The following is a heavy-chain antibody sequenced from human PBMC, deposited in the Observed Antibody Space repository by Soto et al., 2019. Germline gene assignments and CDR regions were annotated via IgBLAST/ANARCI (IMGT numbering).Heavy chain of an antibody. CDR2: ISGSGIST. J-gene: IGHJ5*01. CDR1: GFTFSTYP. Sequence: EAQLLESGGGLVQPGGSLRLSCAASGFTFSTYPMSWVRQAPGKGLEWVSGISGSGISTYYADSVKGRFSISRDNSKNTLYLQMNSLRAEDTAIYYCAKDNPVGATPGWFDSWGQGTLVIVSS. V-gene: IGHV3-23*01. D-gene: IGHD1-26*01. CDR3: AKDNPVGATPGWFDS.